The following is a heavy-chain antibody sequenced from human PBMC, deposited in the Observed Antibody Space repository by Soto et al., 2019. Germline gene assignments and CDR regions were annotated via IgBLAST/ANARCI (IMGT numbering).Heavy chain of an antibody. CDR1: GFTFSSYA. V-gene: IGHV3-23*01. CDR2: ISGSGGST. D-gene: IGHD3-10*01. CDR3: VKNSGWFNT. J-gene: IGHJ5*02. Sequence: GSLRLSCAASGFTFSSYAMSWVRQAPGKGLEWVSAISGSGGSTYYADSVKGRFTISRDNSRNTVYLQMNSLRGDDTALYYCVKNSGWFNTWGQGALVTVSS.